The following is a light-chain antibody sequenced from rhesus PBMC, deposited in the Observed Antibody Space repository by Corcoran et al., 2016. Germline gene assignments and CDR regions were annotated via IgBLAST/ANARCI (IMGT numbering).Light chain of an antibody. Sequence: QAALTQPRSVYGSPGQSVTISCTGTSSDIGGYNYVSWYQQHPGTAPKVMIYEVSKRPSGVSDRFSGSKSGNTASLTISGLQAEDEADYYCCSYAGTYPFVFGSGTKLTVL. CDR1: SSDIGGYNY. V-gene: IGLV2-32*01. J-gene: IGLJ6*01. CDR3: CSYAGTYPFV. CDR2: EVS.